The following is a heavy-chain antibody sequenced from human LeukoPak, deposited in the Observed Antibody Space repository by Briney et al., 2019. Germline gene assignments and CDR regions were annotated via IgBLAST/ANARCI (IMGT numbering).Heavy chain of an antibody. CDR2: IIPIFGTA. Sequence: SVKVSCKASGGTFSSYAISWVRQAPGQGLEWMGGIIPIFGTANYAQKFQGRVTITADESTSTAYMELSSLRSEDTAVYYCARFRPRYEGLRYMDVWGKGTTVTVSS. J-gene: IGHJ6*03. D-gene: IGHD2-15*01. V-gene: IGHV1-69*13. CDR1: GGTFSSYA. CDR3: ARFRPRYEGLRYMDV.